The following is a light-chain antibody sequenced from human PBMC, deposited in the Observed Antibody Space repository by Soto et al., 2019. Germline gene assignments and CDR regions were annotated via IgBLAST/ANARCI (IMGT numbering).Light chain of an antibody. CDR2: DVN. J-gene: IGLJ2*01. V-gene: IGLV2-11*01. CDR3: CSYAGTYSI. CDR1: TSDVGGYNY. Sequence: QSVLTQPRSVSGSPGQSVTISCTGTTSDVGGYNYVSWYQQHPGRAPKLIISDVNKRPSGVPDRFSGSKSGNTASLTIYGLQTEDEAEYYCCSYAGTYSIFGGGTKVTVL.